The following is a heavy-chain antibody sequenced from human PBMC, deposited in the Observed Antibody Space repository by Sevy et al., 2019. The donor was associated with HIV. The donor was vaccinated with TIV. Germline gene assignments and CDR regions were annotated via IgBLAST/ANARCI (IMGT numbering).Heavy chain of an antibody. J-gene: IGHJ4*02. V-gene: IGHV3-20*04. CDR1: GFTFDDYG. D-gene: IGHD4-17*01. CDR3: ARGAYGDAHSMVFDY. CDR2: INWNGGST. Sequence: GGSLRLSCAASGFTFDDYGMSWVRQAPGKGLEWVSGINWNGGSTGYADSVKGRFTISRDNAKNSLYLQMNSLRAEDTALYYCARGAYGDAHSMVFDYWGQGTLVTVSS.